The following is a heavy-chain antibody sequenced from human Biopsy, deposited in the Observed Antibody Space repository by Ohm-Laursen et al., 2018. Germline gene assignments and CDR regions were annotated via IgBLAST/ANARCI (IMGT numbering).Heavy chain of an antibody. Sequence: SLRLSCAAAGFTFSRHGMHWVRQAPGKGLEWGAVIWSDGNNKYYADSVRGRFTISRDNAKKSLYLQLDSLRAEDTAVYYCATAIDRRFDYWGQGTLVTVSS. D-gene: IGHD3-22*01. J-gene: IGHJ4*02. CDR2: IWSDGNNK. CDR1: GFTFSRHG. CDR3: ATAIDRRFDY. V-gene: IGHV3-33*01.